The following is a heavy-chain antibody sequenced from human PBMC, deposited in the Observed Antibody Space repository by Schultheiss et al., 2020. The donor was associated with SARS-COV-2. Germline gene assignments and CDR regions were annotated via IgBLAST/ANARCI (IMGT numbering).Heavy chain of an antibody. Sequence: SQTLSLTCTVSGGSISSYYWSWIRQPPGKGLEWIGYIYYSGSTYYNPSLKSLVTISVDTSKNQFSLKLSSVTAADTAVYYCARVMDYGMDVWGQGTTVTVSS. CDR1: GGSISSYY. CDR3: ARVMDYGMDV. CDR2: IYYSGST. D-gene: IGHD5-24*01. J-gene: IGHJ6*02. V-gene: IGHV4-59*12.